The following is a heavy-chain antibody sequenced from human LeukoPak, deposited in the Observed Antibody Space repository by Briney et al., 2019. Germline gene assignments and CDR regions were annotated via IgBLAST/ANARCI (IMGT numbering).Heavy chain of an antibody. D-gene: IGHD1-7*01. V-gene: IGHV1-2*02. CDR2: INPDGGGT. CDR3: ARGLLRELKGFDP. CDR1: GYTFSASY. Sequence: ASVKVSCKASGYTFSASYIHWVRQAPGQGLEWMAWINPDGGGTTYAQNFEGRVTVTRDTSISTVYMDFNSLKSDDTAVYYCARGLLRELKGFDPWGQGTLVTVSS. J-gene: IGHJ5*02.